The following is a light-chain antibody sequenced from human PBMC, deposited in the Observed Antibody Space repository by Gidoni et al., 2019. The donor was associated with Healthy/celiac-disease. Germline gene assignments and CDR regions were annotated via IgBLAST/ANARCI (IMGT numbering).Light chain of an antibody. CDR2: WAS. CDR3: QQYYSTPYT. CDR1: QIVLYKSNNKYY. J-gene: IGKJ2*01. Sequence: DIVMTQSQDSLAVSLGERATINCKSRQIVLYKSNNKYYFAWYRQKPGQPPKLLSYWASTRESGVPDRFSCSGSGTDFTLTISSLQAEDVAVYYCQQYYSTPYTFGQGTKLEIK. V-gene: IGKV4-1*01.